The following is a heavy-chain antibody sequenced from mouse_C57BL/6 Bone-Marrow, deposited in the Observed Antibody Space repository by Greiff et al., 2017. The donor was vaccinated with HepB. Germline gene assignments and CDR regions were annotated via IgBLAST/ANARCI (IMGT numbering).Heavy chain of an antibody. J-gene: IGHJ1*01. CDR1: GFTFSDYG. CDR2: ISSGSSTI. V-gene: IGHV5-17*01. D-gene: IGHD2-13*01. Sequence: EVKLVESGGGLVKPGGSLKLSCAASGFTFSDYGMHWVRQAPEKGLEWVAYISSGSSTIYYADTVKGPFTISRDNAKNTLFLQMTSLTSEDTAMYFCSRGDGDYVWDFDVWGSGTTITVSA. CDR3: SRGDGDYVWDFDV.